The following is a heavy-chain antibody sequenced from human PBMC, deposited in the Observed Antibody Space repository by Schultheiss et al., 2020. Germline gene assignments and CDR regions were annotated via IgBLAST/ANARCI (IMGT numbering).Heavy chain of an antibody. D-gene: IGHD6-13*01. Sequence: SETLSLTCTVSGGSISSYYWSWIRQPPGKGLEWIGYIYYSGSTNYNPSLKSRVTISVDTSKNQFSLKLSSVTAADTAVYYCAGARPRGLDSSSWYYFNWFDPCGQGTLV. CDR1: GGSISSYY. CDR2: IYYSGST. V-gene: IGHV4-59*01. CDR3: AGARPRGLDSSSWYYFNWFDP. J-gene: IGHJ5*02.